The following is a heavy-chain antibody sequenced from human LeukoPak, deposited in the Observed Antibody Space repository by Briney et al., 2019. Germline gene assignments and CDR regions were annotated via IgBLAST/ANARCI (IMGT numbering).Heavy chain of an antibody. CDR2: IYHSGTT. Sequence: SETLSLTCTVSGYSISSGYYWGWIRQPPGKGLEWIGSIYHSGTTYYNPSLKSRVTISVDTSKNQFSLKLSSVTAADTAVYYCAREAGYSYGRPFDYWGQGNLVTVSS. D-gene: IGHD5-18*01. J-gene: IGHJ4*02. V-gene: IGHV4-38-2*02. CDR1: GYSISSGYY. CDR3: AREAGYSYGRPFDY.